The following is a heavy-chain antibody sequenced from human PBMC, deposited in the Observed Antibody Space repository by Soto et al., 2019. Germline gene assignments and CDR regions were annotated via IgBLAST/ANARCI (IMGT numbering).Heavy chain of an antibody. J-gene: IGHJ5*01. D-gene: IGHD3-22*01. CDR2: VSYNGVP. CDR1: GCSISDNNYH. V-gene: IGHV4-39*02. Sequence: SETLSLTCSVSGCSISDNNYHWAWIRQPPGKGLEWAATVSYNGVPNYNPSLRRRVSTFAGAPSARSPLTIDSVTASDKALYLCAGKLRRKSAIGAQVMSRFDSWGHGILVTGSS. CDR3: AGKLRRKSAIGAQVMSRFDS.